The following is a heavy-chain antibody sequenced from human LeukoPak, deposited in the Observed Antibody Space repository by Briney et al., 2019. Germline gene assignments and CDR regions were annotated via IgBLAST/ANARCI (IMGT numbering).Heavy chain of an antibody. Sequence: PGRSLRLSCAASGFTFSSYGMHWVRQAPGKGLEWVALISHDGSNKYYADSAKGRFTISRDNSKNTLYLEMNSLRVEDTAVYYCAKDRKWSYYGFDYWGQGTLVTVSS. CDR1: GFTFSSYG. V-gene: IGHV3-30*18. CDR3: AKDRKWSYYGFDY. J-gene: IGHJ4*02. CDR2: ISHDGSNK. D-gene: IGHD3-10*01.